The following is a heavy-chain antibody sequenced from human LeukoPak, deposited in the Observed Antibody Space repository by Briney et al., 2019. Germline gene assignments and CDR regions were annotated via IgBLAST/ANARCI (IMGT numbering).Heavy chain of an antibody. D-gene: IGHD6-19*01. J-gene: IGHJ6*03. CDR2: ISDSGGSA. V-gene: IGHV3-23*01. Sequence: GGSLRLSCAASGFTFNTYAMSWVRQAPGKGLEWVSAISDSGGSAYYADSVKGRFTISRDNAKNSLYLQMNSLRAEDTAVYYCAREVSSSWLRIAVAGPKHYYMDVWGKGTTVTVSS. CDR1: GFTFNTYA. CDR3: AREVSSSWLRIAVAGPKHYYMDV.